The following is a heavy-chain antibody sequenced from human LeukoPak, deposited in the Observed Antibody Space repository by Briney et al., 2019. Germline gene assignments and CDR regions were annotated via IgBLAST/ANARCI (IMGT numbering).Heavy chain of an antibody. J-gene: IGHJ4*02. CDR3: ARDGITIFGVVITLGYFDY. Sequence: PGGSLRLSCAASGYTFSSYAMHWVRQAPGKGLKWVAVISYDGSNKYYADSVKGRFTISRDNSKNTLYLQMNSLRAEDTAVYYCARDGITIFGVVITLGYFDYWGQGTLVTVSS. CDR1: GYTFSSYA. V-gene: IGHV3-30-3*01. CDR2: ISYDGSNK. D-gene: IGHD3-3*01.